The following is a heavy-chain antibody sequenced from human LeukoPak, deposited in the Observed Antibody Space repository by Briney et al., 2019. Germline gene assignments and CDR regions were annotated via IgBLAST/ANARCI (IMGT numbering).Heavy chain of an antibody. Sequence: PSETLSLTCAVYGGSFSGYYWSWIRQPPGKELEWIGEINHSGSTNYNPSLKSRVTISVDTSKNQFSLKLSSVTAADTAVYYCARGLTQTYYYGMDVWGQGTTVTVSS. CDR3: ARGLTQTYYYGMDV. CDR2: INHSGST. CDR1: GGSFSGYY. V-gene: IGHV4-34*01. J-gene: IGHJ6*02.